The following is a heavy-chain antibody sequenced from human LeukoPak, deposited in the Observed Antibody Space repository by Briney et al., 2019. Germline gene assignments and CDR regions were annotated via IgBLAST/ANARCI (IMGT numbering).Heavy chain of an antibody. CDR3: ARDKFVVVPAAIPYDAFDI. Sequence: PGGSLRLSCAASGFTFSSYAMHWVRKAPGKGLEYVSAISSNGGSTYYANSVKGRFTISRDNSKNTLYLQMGSLRAEDMALYYCARDKFVVVPAAIPYDAFDIWGQETMVTVSS. V-gene: IGHV3-64*01. J-gene: IGHJ3*02. D-gene: IGHD2-2*02. CDR2: ISSNGGST. CDR1: GFTFSSYA.